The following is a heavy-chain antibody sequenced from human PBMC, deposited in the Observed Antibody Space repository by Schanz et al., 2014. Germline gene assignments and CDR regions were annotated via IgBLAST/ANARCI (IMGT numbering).Heavy chain of an antibody. D-gene: IGHD2-2*01. CDR2: ISSSSGTI. CDR1: GFTFSSFA. Sequence: EVQVVESGGGLVQPGGSLRLSCEASGFTFSSFAMSWVRQAPGKGLEWVSYISSSSGTIYYADSVKGRFTISRDNANNSLFLQMNSLSAEDTAVYYCAKVAPAATYLDSWGLGTLVTVSS. J-gene: IGHJ4*02. V-gene: IGHV3-48*01. CDR3: AKVAPAATYLDS.